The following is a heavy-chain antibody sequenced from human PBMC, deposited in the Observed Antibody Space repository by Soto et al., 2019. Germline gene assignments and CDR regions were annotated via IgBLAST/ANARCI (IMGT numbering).Heavy chain of an antibody. CDR2: IYYSGST. CDR1: GGTISRYY. V-gene: IGHV4-59*08. D-gene: IGHD6-19*01. J-gene: IGHJ4*02. CDR3: ARHPGGGWPFDY. Sequence: PSETLSLTCTVSGGTISRYYWSWIRQPPGKGLEWIGYIYYSGSTNYNPSLKSRVTISVDTSKNQFSLKLSSVTAADTAVYYCARHPGGGWPFDYWGQGTLVTVSS.